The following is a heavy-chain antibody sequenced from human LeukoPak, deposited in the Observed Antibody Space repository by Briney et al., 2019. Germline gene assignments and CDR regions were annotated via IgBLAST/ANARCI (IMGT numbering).Heavy chain of an antibody. CDR3: ARESPLLRYFDY. Sequence: PGGSLRLSCAASGFTFSTCGMHWVRQAPGKGLEWVAVISYDGTNKYYTDSMKGRFTISRDNSKNTLYLQMNSLRPEDTAVYYCARESPLLRYFDYWGQGTLVTVSS. V-gene: IGHV3-30*03. D-gene: IGHD1-26*01. CDR1: GFTFSTCG. J-gene: IGHJ4*02. CDR2: ISYDGTNK.